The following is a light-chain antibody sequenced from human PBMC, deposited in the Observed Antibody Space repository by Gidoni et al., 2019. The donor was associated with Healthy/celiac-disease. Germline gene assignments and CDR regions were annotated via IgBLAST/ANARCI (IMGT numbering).Light chain of an antibody. CDR1: SSNIGSNY. V-gene: IGLV1-47*01. J-gene: IGLJ2*01. Sequence: QSVLTQPPSASGPPGQRVTISCSGSSSNIGSNYVYWYQQLPGTAPKHLIYRNNQRPSGVPDRCSGSKSGTSASLAISGLRSEDEADYYCAAWDDSLSGVVFGGGTKLTVL. CDR3: AAWDDSLSGVV. CDR2: RNN.